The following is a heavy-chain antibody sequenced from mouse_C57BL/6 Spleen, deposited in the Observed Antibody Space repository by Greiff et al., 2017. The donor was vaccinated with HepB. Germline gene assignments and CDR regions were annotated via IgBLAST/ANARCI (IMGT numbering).Heavy chain of an antibody. Sequence: QVQLQQPGAELVKPGASVKLSCKASGYTFTSYWMQWVKQRPGQGLEWIGEIDPSDSYTNYNQKFKGKATLTVDTSSSTAYMQLSSLTSEDSAVYYCARGVGTRAYWGQGTLVTVSA. CDR3: ARGVGTRAY. V-gene: IGHV1-50*01. J-gene: IGHJ3*01. CDR2: IDPSDSYT. CDR1: GYTFTSYW. D-gene: IGHD1-1*02.